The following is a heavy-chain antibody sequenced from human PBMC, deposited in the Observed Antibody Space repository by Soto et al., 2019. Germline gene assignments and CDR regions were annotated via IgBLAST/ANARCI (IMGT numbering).Heavy chain of an antibody. V-gene: IGHV1-69*02. J-gene: IGHJ6*03. D-gene: IGHD5-12*01. CDR3: ASTSGYDYSDYYMDV. CDR2: IIPILGIA. CDR1: GGTFSSYT. Sequence: VQLVQSGAEVKKPGSSVKVSCKASGGTFSSYTISWVRQAPGQGLEWMGRIIPILGIANYAQKFQGRVTITADKSTSTAYMELSSLRSEDTAVYYCASTSGYDYSDYYMDVWGKGTTVTVSS.